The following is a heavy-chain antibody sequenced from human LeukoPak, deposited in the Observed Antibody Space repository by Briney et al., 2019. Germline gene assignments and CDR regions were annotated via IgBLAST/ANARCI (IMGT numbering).Heavy chain of an antibody. CDR1: GGSISSYY. J-gene: IGHJ4*02. Sequence: PSETLSLTCTVSGGSISSYYWSWIRQPPGKGLEWIGYIYYSGSTNYNPSLKSRVTISVDTSKNQFSLKLSSVTAADTAVYYCARGGGYNFYYFDYWGQGTLVTASS. D-gene: IGHD5-24*01. CDR3: ARGGGYNFYYFDY. V-gene: IGHV4-59*01. CDR2: IYYSGST.